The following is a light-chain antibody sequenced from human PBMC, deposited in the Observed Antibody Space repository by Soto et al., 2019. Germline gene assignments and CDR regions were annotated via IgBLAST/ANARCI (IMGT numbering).Light chain of an antibody. V-gene: IGKV1-39*01. CDR1: QSISSY. CDR2: AAS. Sequence: DIQMTQSPSSLSASVGDRVTITCRASQSISSYLNWYQQKPGKAPNLLIYAASSLQSGVPSRFSGSGSGTDFTLTISSLQPEDFATYYCQQSYRTPYTFGQRTKLEIK. CDR3: QQSYRTPYT. J-gene: IGKJ2*01.